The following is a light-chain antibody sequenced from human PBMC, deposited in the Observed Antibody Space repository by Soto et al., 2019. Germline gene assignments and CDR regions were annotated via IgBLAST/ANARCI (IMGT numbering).Light chain of an antibody. J-gene: IGLJ2*01. Sequence: QSARTQPASVSGSPGQSLTISCTGTSSDVGGYNYVSWYQQHPGKAPKLMIYEVSNRPSGVSNRFSGSKSGNTASLTISGLQAEDEADYYCSSYTSSSTLVFGGGTQLTVL. CDR3: SSYTSSSTLV. CDR2: EVS. CDR1: SSDVGGYNY. V-gene: IGLV2-14*01.